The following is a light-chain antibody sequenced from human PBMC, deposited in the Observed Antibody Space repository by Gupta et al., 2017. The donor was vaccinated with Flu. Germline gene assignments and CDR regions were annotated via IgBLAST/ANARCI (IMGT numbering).Light chain of an antibody. Sequence: QSVLTQPPSASGTPGQRVPIPCSGSNSNIGRNPINWYQHLPGTAPKLLIYSDHQRPSGVPDRFSGSKSGTSASLAISGLQSEDEADYFCAAWDDTLNGVIFGGGTKLTVL. V-gene: IGLV1-44*01. CDR3: AAWDDTLNGVI. CDR2: SDH. J-gene: IGLJ2*01. CDR1: NSNIGRNP.